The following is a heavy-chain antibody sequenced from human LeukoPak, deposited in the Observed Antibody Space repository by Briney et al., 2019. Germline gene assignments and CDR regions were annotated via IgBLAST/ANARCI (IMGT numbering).Heavy chain of an antibody. V-gene: IGHV1-2*02. CDR2: INPNSGGT. CDR1: GYTFTGYY. Sequence: GASVKVSCKASGYTFTGYYMHWVRQAPGQGLEWMGWINPNSGGTNYAQKFQGRATMTRDTSISTAYMELSRLRSDDTAVYYCARDRDYSSTDAFDIWGQGTMVTVSS. CDR3: ARDRDYSSTDAFDI. J-gene: IGHJ3*02. D-gene: IGHD4-11*01.